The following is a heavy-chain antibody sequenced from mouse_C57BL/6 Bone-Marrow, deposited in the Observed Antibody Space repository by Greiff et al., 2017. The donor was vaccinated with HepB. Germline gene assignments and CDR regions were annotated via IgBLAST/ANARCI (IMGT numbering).Heavy chain of an antibody. CDR2: ISYDGSN. CDR1: GYSITSGYY. D-gene: IGHD1-1*01. Sequence: EVHLVESGPGLVKPSQSLSLTCSVTGYSITSGYYWNWIRQFPGNKLEWMGYISYDGSNNYNPSLKNRITITRDTSKNAFFLKLNSLTNEDTATYYCARVPPYYYGSSHWYFDVWGTGTTVTVSS. V-gene: IGHV3-6*01. CDR3: ARVPPYYYGSSHWYFDV. J-gene: IGHJ1*03.